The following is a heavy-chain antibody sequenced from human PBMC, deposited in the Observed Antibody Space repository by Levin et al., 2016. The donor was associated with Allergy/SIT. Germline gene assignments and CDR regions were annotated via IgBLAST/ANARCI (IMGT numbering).Heavy chain of an antibody. CDR2: IYYSGST. CDR3: ASWGSGWAFGGWYFDL. J-gene: IGHJ2*01. D-gene: IGHD6-19*01. Sequence: WIRQPPGKGLEWIGYIYYSGSTNYNPSLKSRVTISVDTSKNQFSLKLSSVTAADTAVYYCASWGSGWAFGGWYFDLWGRGTLVTVSS. V-gene: IGHV4-59*01.